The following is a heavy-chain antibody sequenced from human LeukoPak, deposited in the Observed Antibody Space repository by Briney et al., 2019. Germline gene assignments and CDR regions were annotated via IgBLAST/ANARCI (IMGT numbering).Heavy chain of an antibody. J-gene: IGHJ3*02. CDR3: AKAPVLDDSSGYAFDI. CDR1: EFSFETYW. D-gene: IGHD3-22*01. CDR2: ISGSGGST. Sequence: PGGSLRLSCVALEFSFETYWMSWVRQAPGKGLEWVSAISGSGGSTYYADSVKGRFTISRDNSKNTLYLQMNSLRAEDTAVYYCAKAPVLDDSSGYAFDIWGQGTMVTVSS. V-gene: IGHV3-23*01.